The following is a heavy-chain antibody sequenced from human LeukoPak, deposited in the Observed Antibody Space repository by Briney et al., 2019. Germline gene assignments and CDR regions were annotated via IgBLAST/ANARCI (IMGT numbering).Heavy chain of an antibody. CDR1: GFTFDDYA. CDR2: ISWHSGSI. CDR3: AKDWRGSGGSCFDY. J-gene: IGHJ4*02. V-gene: IGHV3-9*01. D-gene: IGHD2-15*01. Sequence: GGSLRLSCAASGFTFDDYAMHWVRQAPGKGLEWVSGISWHSGSIGYADSVKGRFSISRDNAKNSLYLQMNSLRAEDTALYSCAKDWRGSGGSCFDYWGQGTLVTVSS.